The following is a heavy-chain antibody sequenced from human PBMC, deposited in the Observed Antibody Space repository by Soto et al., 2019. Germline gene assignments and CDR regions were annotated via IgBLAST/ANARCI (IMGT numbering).Heavy chain of an antibody. CDR3: ARGYYYGSGSYPSYYYYYYGMDV. Sequence: ASVKVSCKASGYTFTSYYMHWVRQAPGQGLEWMGIINPSGGSTNYAQKFQGRVTITADKSTSTAYMELSSLRSEDTAVYYCARGYYYGSGSYPSYYYYYYGMDVWGQGTTVTVSS. CDR2: INPSGGST. J-gene: IGHJ6*02. V-gene: IGHV1-46*01. D-gene: IGHD3-10*01. CDR1: GYTFTSYY.